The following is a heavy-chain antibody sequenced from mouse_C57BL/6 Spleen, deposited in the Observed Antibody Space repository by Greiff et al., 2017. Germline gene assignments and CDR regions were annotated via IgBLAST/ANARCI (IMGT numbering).Heavy chain of an antibody. CDR3: ARDDGFYYAMDY. Sequence: EVKLMESGGGLVQSGRSLRLSCATSGFTFSDFYMEWVRQAPGKGLEWIAASRNKANDYTTEYSASVKGRFIVSRDTSQSILYLQMNALRAEDTAIYCGARDDGFYYAMDYWGQGTSVTVSS. CDR2: SRNKANDYTT. CDR1: GFTFSDFY. J-gene: IGHJ4*01. V-gene: IGHV7-1*01.